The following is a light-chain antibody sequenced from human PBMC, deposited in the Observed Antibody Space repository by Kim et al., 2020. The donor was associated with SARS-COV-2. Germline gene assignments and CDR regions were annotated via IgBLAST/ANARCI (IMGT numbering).Light chain of an antibody. V-gene: IGKV1-39*01. Sequence: DIQMTQSPSSLSASVGDRVTISCRTSQSISNHLNWYHQKPGRAPKLLIYAASTLQGGVPSRFSGSGSETDFTLTISSLQPEDFATYFCQKSYITPFTFGPGTKVDIK. CDR2: AAS. CDR3: QKSYITPFT. CDR1: QSISNH. J-gene: IGKJ3*01.